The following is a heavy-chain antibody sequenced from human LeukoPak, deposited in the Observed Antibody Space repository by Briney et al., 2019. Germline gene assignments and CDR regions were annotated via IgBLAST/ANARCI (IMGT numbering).Heavy chain of an antibody. CDR2: ISGYNGNT. V-gene: IGHV1-18*01. D-gene: IGHD3-22*01. J-gene: IGHJ4*02. Sequence: ASVKVSCKASGYTFTSYGITWVRQAPGQGLEWMGWISGYNGNTHYAQKLQGSVTMTTDTSTSTAYMELRSLRSDDTAVYYCATPLDYRDSSGFHQGGDWGQGTLVTVSS. CDR3: ATPLDYRDSSGFHQGGD. CDR1: GYTFTSYG.